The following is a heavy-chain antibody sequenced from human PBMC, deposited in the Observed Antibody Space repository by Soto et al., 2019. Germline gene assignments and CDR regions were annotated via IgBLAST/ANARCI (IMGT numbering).Heavy chain of an antibody. D-gene: IGHD1-1*01. CDR1: GGPIRSSSHY. J-gene: IGHJ4*02. V-gene: IGHV4-39*02. CDR3: AREGGYVDY. Sequence: LSRTCTVSGGPIRSSSHYWGWIRQSPGTGLEWIGSIDESGDSYYNPSLKSRVTILVDTPKNQFSLKLMSVTGADSAIYYCAREGGYVDYWGQGTLVTVSS. CDR2: IDESGDS.